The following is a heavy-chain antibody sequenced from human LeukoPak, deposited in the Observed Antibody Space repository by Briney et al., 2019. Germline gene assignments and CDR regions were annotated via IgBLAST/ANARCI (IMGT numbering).Heavy chain of an antibody. V-gene: IGHV3-74*01. D-gene: IGHD3-22*01. Sequence: PEGSLRLSCAASGFTFSSYWMHWVRQAPGKGLVWVSRINSDGSGTSYADSVKGRFTISRDNANNTLYLQMNSLRAEDTAVYYCARAHYDSSGYYYPNYLCDYWGQGTLVTVSS. CDR1: GFTFSSYW. CDR3: ARAHYDSSGYYYPNYLCDY. CDR2: INSDGSGT. J-gene: IGHJ4*02.